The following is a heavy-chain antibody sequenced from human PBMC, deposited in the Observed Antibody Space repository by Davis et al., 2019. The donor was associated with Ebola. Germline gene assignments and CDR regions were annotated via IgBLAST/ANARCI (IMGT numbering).Heavy chain of an antibody. Sequence: MPSETLSLTCTVSGGSISGDYWSWIRQPPGKGLDWIGYIQDSGSTNYNPYLKRRLTISIDTSKNQFSLKLSAVIAADTAVYYCVGGRWLIWGRGTMVTVSS. D-gene: IGHD5-24*01. V-gene: IGHV4-59*01. CDR1: GGSISGDY. CDR2: IQDSGST. CDR3: VGGRWLI. J-gene: IGHJ3*02.